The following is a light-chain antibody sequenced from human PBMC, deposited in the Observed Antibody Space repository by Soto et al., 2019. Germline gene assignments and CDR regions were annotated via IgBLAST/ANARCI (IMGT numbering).Light chain of an antibody. V-gene: IGKV1-5*03. J-gene: IGKJ4*01. CDR1: QSISSW. CDR2: GAS. Sequence: DIQMTQSPSTLSASVGDRVTIICRASQSISSWLAWYQQKPGKAPKLLIFGASNLDSGVPSRFSGSGSGTAFTLTISSLQPDDFAVYYCQQYDTFSGLTFGGGTKVEI. CDR3: QQYDTFSGLT.